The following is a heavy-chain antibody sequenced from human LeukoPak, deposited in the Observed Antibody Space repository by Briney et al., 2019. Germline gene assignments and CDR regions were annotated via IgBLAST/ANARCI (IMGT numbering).Heavy chain of an antibody. J-gene: IGHJ4*02. Sequence: GASVKVSCKASGGTFSSYAISWVRQAPGQGLEWMGGIIPIFGTANYAQKFQGRVTITADKSTSTAYMELSSLRSEDTAVYYCARVCLMMTTVVTPRCRDYWGQGTLVTVSS. CDR1: GGTFSSYA. CDR3: ARVCLMMTTVVTPRCRDY. D-gene: IGHD4-23*01. CDR2: IIPIFGTA. V-gene: IGHV1-69*06.